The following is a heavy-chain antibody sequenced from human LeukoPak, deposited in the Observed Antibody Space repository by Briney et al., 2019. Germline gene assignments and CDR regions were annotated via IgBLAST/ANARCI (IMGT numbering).Heavy chain of an antibody. CDR2: IRGSDSST. CDR3: ARQVGAVTPYFDY. J-gene: IGHJ4*02. Sequence: GGSLRLSCAASGFTFSSYWMSWVRQAPGKGLEWVSSIRGSDSSTYYTDSVKGRFTISRDNSKTTLYLHMNSLRAEDTAVYYCARQVGAVTPYFDYWGQGTLVTVSS. CDR1: GFTFSSYW. D-gene: IGHD1-26*01. V-gene: IGHV3-23*01.